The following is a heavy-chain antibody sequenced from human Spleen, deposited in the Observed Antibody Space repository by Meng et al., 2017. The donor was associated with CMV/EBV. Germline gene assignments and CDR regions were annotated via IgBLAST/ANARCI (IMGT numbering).Heavy chain of an antibody. Sequence: SVKVSCKASGYTFTDYYVHWVRQAPGQGLEWMGGIIPVFETPNYGQKFQGRVSITADESTSTAYMELSSLRSEDTAVYYCASQSGSYHTSFDYWGLGTLVTVSS. CDR3: ASQSGSYHTSFDY. D-gene: IGHD1-26*01. J-gene: IGHJ4*02. CDR2: IIPVFETP. V-gene: IGHV1-69*13. CDR1: GYTFTDYY.